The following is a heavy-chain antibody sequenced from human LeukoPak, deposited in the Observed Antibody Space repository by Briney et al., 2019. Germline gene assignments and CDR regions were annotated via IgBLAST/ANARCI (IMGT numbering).Heavy chain of an antibody. J-gene: IGHJ1*01. D-gene: IGHD3-22*01. V-gene: IGHV3-74*01. Sequence: GGSLRLSCEASGFTFSRYWMHWVRQAPGKGLVWVSRIKSDGKTNYADSVKGRFTISRDNAKNTVSLRMDSLRAEDTGVYYCARAPSEVGGYYPEYFRHWGQGTLVTVSS. CDR2: IKSDGKT. CDR3: ARAPSEVGGYYPEYFRH. CDR1: GFTFSRYW.